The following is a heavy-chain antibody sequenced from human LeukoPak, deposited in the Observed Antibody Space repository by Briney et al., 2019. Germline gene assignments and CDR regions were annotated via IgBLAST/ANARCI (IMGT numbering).Heavy chain of an antibody. CDR2: INPNSGDT. V-gene: IGHV1-2*02. D-gene: IGHD6-13*01. CDR1: GYTFTDYY. CDR3: ARRIAAAGNDAFDI. J-gene: IGHJ3*02. Sequence: ASVKVSCKASGYTFTDYYIHWVRQAPGQGLGWMGWINPNSGDTNYAQKFQGGVTMTRDTSISTAYMELSRLRSDDTAVYYCARRIAAAGNDAFDIWGQGTMVTVSS.